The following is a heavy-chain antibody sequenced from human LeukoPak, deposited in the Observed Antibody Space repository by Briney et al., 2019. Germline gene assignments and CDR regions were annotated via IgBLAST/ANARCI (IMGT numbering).Heavy chain of an antibody. CDR3: LRDFLFDSWNYYNGKD. CDR1: GLAFSDYS. J-gene: IGHJ4*02. CDR2: ITSRGNYI. Sequence: GGSLRLSCAASGLAFSDYSMNWVRQAPGKGLEWVSTITSRGNYIYNADSVNGRFTISRDNDKSSLFLQLGSLAVGDTAIDYCLRDFLFDSWNYYNGKDWGQGTLVIVSS. V-gene: IGHV3-21*01. D-gene: IGHD3-10*01.